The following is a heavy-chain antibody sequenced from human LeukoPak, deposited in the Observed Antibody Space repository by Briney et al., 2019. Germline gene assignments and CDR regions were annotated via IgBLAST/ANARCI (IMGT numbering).Heavy chain of an antibody. CDR1: GGTFSSYA. Sequence: SVKVSCKASGGTFSSYAISWVRQAPGQGLEWMGGIIPIFGTANYAQKFQGRVTITTDESTSTAYMELSSLRSEDTAVYYCARVPYSGSYYDYYYYYMDVWGKGTTVTVSS. D-gene: IGHD1-26*01. CDR2: IIPIFGTA. CDR3: ARVPYSGSYYDYYYYYMDV. J-gene: IGHJ6*03. V-gene: IGHV1-69*05.